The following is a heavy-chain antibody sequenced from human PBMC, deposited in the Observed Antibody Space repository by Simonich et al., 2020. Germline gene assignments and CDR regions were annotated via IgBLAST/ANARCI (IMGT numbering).Heavy chain of an antibody. V-gene: IGHV1-2*02. Sequence: QVQLVQSGAEVKKPGASVKVSCKASGYTFTGYYMNWVRQAPGQGLEGKGWIKPNSGGTNYAQKFQGRVTMTRDTSISTAYMELSRLRSDDTAVYYCARDPVVPAAIRNAFDIWGQGTMVTVSS. CDR3: ARDPVVPAAIRNAFDI. J-gene: IGHJ3*02. D-gene: IGHD2-2*01. CDR2: IKPNSGGT. CDR1: GYTFTGYY.